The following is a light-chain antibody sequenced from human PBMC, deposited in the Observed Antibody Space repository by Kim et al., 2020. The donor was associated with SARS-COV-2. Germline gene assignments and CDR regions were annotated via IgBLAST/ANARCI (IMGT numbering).Light chain of an antibody. J-gene: IGLJ3*02. CDR2: GKN. CDR1: SLRSFY. CDR3: NSRDSSGNHWV. Sequence: ALGTAIRVTCQGNSLRSFYASWYQQKPGQAPLLGIYGKNNRPSGIPDRFSGSSSGNTASLTITGAQAEDEADYYCNSRDSSGNHWVFGGGTQLTVL. V-gene: IGLV3-19*01.